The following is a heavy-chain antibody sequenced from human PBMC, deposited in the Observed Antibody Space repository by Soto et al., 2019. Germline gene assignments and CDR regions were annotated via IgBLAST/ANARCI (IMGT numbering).Heavy chain of an antibody. V-gene: IGHV3-49*03. D-gene: IGHD4-4*01. CDR2: IRSKAYGGTT. CDR1: GFPFGDYS. J-gene: IGHJ4*02. CDR3: TRNDYSNYGGVPY. Sequence: GGSLSLSCPASGFPFGDYSMSWFRQAPGKGLEWVGFIRSKAYGGTTEYAASVKGRFTISRDDSKSIAYLQMNSLKTEDTAVYYCTRNDYSNYGGVPYWGQGTLVTVSS.